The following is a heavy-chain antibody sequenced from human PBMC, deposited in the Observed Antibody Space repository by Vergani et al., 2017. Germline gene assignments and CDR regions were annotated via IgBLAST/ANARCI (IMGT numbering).Heavy chain of an antibody. CDR1: GGSISAGYYF. CDR3: ARRSGGYYSGGKVHPLRTAFDV. J-gene: IGHJ3*01. Sequence: QVQLQASGPGRVKPSQTLSLTCTMSGGSISAGYYFWSWIRQPAGKGLEWLGHISASGNASHSPSLKTRVSMSVDTSKNPFSLTVTSVTAADTAIYFCARRSGGYYSGGKVHPLRTAFDVWGHGTVVTGSS. D-gene: IGHD2-15*01. V-gene: IGHV4-61*02. CDR2: ISASGNA.